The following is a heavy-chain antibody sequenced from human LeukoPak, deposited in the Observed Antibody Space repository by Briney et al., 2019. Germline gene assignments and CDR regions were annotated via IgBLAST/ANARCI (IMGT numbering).Heavy chain of an antibody. CDR2: IYTSGST. CDR3: ARQRDWNHVDY. J-gene: IGHJ4*02. Sequence: SETLSLTCTVSGGSISSYYWSWIRQPPGKGLEWIGYIYTSGSTNYNPSLKSRVTISVDTSKNQLSLKLSSVTAADTAVYYCARQRDWNHVDYWGQGTLVTVSS. D-gene: IGHD1-1*01. CDR1: GGSISSYY. V-gene: IGHV4-4*09.